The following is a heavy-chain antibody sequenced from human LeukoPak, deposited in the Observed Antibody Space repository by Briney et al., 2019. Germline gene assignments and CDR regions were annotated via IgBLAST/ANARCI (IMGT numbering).Heavy chain of an antibody. D-gene: IGHD6-13*01. CDR2: IYYSGST. CDR1: GGSISSYY. Sequence: SETLSLTCTVSGGSISSYYWSWIRQPPGKGLEWIGYIYYSGSTNYNPSLKSRVTISVDTSKYQFSLKLSSVTAADTAVYYCAVIAAAGIDYWGQGTLVTVSS. CDR3: AVIAAAGIDY. V-gene: IGHV4-59*01. J-gene: IGHJ4*02.